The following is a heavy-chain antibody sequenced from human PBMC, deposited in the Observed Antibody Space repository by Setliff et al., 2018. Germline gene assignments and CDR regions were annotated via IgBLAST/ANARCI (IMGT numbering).Heavy chain of an antibody. CDR2: IYYRGST. Sequence: SETLSLTCAVSGFSISSGYNWGWIRQPPGKGLEWIASIYYRGSTSYNSSLKSRVSISVDTSKNQFSLNLNSVTAADTAVYYCATLTGDRGVDYWGQGRLVTVSS. V-gene: IGHV4-38-2*01. CDR1: GFSISSGYN. J-gene: IGHJ4*02. CDR3: ATLTGDRGVDY. D-gene: IGHD7-27*01.